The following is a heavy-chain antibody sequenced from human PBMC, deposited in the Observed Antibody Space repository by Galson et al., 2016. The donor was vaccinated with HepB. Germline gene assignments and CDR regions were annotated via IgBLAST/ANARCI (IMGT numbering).Heavy chain of an antibody. Sequence: SETLSLTCTVSGDFITSSSYYWAWIRQPPGKGLEWLGSIYYTGSTYYTPSLKSRVTMLVDTSKNQFSLRLSSVTAADTAVYYCARTQNDYEDYQNWFDPGGQGTLVTVSP. V-gene: IGHV4-39*07. CDR3: ARTQNDYEDYQNWFDP. D-gene: IGHD4-17*01. CDR1: GDFITSSSYY. J-gene: IGHJ5*02. CDR2: IYYTGST.